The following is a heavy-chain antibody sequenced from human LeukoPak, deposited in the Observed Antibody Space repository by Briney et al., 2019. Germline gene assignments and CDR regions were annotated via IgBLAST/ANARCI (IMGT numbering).Heavy chain of an antibody. CDR3: ARLQYSGSYYTGKFDY. Sequence: GESLKISCKGSGYSFTNYWIGWVRQMPGKGLEWMGIVNPGDSETKYSPSFQGQVTISADKSISTAYLQWNSLKASVTAMYYCARLQYSGSYYTGKFDYWGQGTLVTVSS. J-gene: IGHJ4*02. V-gene: IGHV5-51*01. D-gene: IGHD1-26*01. CDR2: VNPGDSET. CDR1: GYSFTNYW.